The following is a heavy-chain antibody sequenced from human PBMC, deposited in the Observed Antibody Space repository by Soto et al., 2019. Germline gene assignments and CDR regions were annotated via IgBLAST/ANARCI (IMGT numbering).Heavy chain of an antibody. Sequence: EVHLVESGGGLVKPGGSLRLTCAGSGFSFSDYTMNWVRLAPGKGLEWVSSISRGSDYIFYADTVKGRFTISRDNARNSLYLQMSSLRAEDTAVYYCAKDSGCVNNACAYDPWGQGTLVSVSS. CDR2: ISRGSDYI. V-gene: IGHV3-21*01. CDR3: AKDSGCVNNACAYDP. CDR1: GFSFSDYT. J-gene: IGHJ5*02. D-gene: IGHD1-20*01.